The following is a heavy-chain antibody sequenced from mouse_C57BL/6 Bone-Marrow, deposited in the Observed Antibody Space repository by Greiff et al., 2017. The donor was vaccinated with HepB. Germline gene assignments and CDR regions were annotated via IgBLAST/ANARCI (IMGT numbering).Heavy chain of an antibody. D-gene: IGHD4-1*02. Sequence: EESGPGLVKPSQSLSLTCSVTGYSITSGYYWNWIRQFPGNKLEWMGYISYDGSNNYNPSLKNRISITRDTSKNQFFLKLNSVTTEDTATYYCARGGNWERFAYWGQGTLVTVSA. J-gene: IGHJ3*01. CDR1: GYSITSGYY. CDR3: ARGGNWERFAY. V-gene: IGHV3-6*01. CDR2: ISYDGSN.